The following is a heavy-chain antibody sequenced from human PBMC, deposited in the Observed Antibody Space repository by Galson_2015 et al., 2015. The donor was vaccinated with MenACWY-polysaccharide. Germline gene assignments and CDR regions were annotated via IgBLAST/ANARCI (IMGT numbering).Heavy chain of an antibody. CDR1: GVTFSSYA. Sequence: SLRLSCAASGVTFSSYAMSWVRQAPGKGLEWVSGISGSGDNKYYADSVKGRFTISRDSSKNTLFLRMNSLRADDTAVYYCAKASLVAVPGTIDFWGQGALVTVSS. J-gene: IGHJ4*02. D-gene: IGHD6-19*01. V-gene: IGHV3-23*01. CDR2: ISGSGDNK. CDR3: AKASLVAVPGTIDF.